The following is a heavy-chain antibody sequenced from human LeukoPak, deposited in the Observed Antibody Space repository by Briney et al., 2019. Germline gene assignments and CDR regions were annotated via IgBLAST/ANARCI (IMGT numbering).Heavy chain of an antibody. Sequence: ASVKVSCKVSGYILTELSMHWVRQAPGKGLEWMGGFDPEDGETIYAQKFQGRVTMTEDTSTDTAYMELSSLRSEDTAVYYCATIYDFWSGLGNYSDYWGQGTLVTVSS. D-gene: IGHD3-3*01. J-gene: IGHJ4*02. CDR1: GYILTELS. CDR2: FDPEDGET. V-gene: IGHV1-24*01. CDR3: ATIYDFWSGLGNYSDY.